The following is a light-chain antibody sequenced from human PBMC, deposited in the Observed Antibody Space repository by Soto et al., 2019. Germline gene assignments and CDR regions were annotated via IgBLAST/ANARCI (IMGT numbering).Light chain of an antibody. CDR1: NIGSKS. V-gene: IGLV3-21*02. CDR3: QVWESSGDQVV. CDR2: DDS. J-gene: IGLJ2*01. Sequence: SYELTQTSSVSVAPGQTAKITCGGNNIGSKSVHWYQQKAGQAPVLVVHDDSDRPSGIPERFSGSNSANTATLTISRVEAGDEADYYCQVWESSGDQVVFAGGNKVTVL.